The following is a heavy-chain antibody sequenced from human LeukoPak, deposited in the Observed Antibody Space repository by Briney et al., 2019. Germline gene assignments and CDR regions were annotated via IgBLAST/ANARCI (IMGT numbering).Heavy chain of an antibody. V-gene: IGHV3-48*02. Sequence: QSGGSLRLSCAASGFTFSSYSMNWVRQAPGKGLEWVSYISSSSSTIYYADSVKGRFTISRDNAKNSLYLQMNSLRDEDTAVYYCARCPPGAAYYYDSSGYYLDYWGRGTLVTVSS. CDR2: ISSSSSTI. J-gene: IGHJ4*02. D-gene: IGHD3-22*01. CDR3: ARCPPGAAYYYDSSGYYLDY. CDR1: GFTFSSYS.